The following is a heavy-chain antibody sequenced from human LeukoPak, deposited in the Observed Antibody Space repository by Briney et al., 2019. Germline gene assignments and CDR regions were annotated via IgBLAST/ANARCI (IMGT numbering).Heavy chain of an antibody. CDR2: MNPNSGNT. CDR1: GYTFTSYD. CDR3: ATVIGSGTFYPAEYFDY. J-gene: IGHJ4*02. V-gene: IGHV1-8*01. Sequence: ASVTVSCKASGYTFTSYDINWVRQAPGQGLEWMGWMNPNSGNTGYAQKFQGRVTMTRNTSISTAYLQWSSLKASDTAMYYCATVIGSGTFYPAEYFDYWGQGTLATVSS. D-gene: IGHD3-10*01.